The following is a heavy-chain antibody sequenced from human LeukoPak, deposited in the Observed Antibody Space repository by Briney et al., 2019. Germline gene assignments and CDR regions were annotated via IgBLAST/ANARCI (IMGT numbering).Heavy chain of an antibody. CDR3: ARDYYGSGKGWFDP. D-gene: IGHD3-10*01. Sequence: SETLSLTCTVSGGSISSYYWSWIRQPPGKGLEWIGYIFDNRNTKYNPSLKSRVSLSLDTSKNEFSLNLSSVTAADTAVYYCARDYYGSGKGWFDPWGQGTLVTVSS. CDR1: GGSISSYY. CDR2: IFDNRNT. J-gene: IGHJ5*02. V-gene: IGHV4-59*01.